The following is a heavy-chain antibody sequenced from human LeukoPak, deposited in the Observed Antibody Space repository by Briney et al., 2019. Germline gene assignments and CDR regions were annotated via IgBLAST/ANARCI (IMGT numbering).Heavy chain of an antibody. J-gene: IGHJ4*02. V-gene: IGHV4-34*01. Sequence: PSETLSLTCAVYGGSFSGYYWSWIRQPPGKGLEWIGEINHSGSTNYNPSLKSRVTISVDTSKNQFSLKLSSVTAADTAVYYCATQKWLLPYRFDYWGQGTLVTVSS. CDR2: INHSGST. D-gene: IGHD3-22*01. CDR3: ATQKWLLPYRFDY. CDR1: GGSFSGYY.